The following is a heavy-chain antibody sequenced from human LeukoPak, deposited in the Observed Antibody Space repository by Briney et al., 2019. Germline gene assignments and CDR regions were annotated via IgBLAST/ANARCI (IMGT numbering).Heavy chain of an antibody. D-gene: IGHD1-26*01. Sequence: AGGSLRLSCVASGITFSSYSMNWVRQAPGKGLEWISYISSFSGTINYADSVKGRFTISRDNAKNSLYLQMNSLRAEDTAVYYCARVRVGATPDYWGQGTLVTVSS. CDR2: ISSFSGTI. V-gene: IGHV3-48*01. CDR1: GITFSSYS. J-gene: IGHJ4*02. CDR3: ARVRVGATPDY.